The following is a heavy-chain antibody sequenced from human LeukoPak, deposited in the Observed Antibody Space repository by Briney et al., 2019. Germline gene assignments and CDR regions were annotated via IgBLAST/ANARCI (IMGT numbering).Heavy chain of an antibody. CDR3: ARHRTASDY. D-gene: IGHD3-16*02. J-gene: IGHJ4*02. Sequence: PGGSLRLSCAVSGFTFSSYWMRWVRQAPGKGLEWVANIKQDGTEKYYVDSVKGRFTISRDNAKSSLYLQMNSLRAEETALYYCARHRTASDYWGQGTLVTVSS. CDR1: GFTFSSYW. V-gene: IGHV3-7*01. CDR2: IKQDGTEK.